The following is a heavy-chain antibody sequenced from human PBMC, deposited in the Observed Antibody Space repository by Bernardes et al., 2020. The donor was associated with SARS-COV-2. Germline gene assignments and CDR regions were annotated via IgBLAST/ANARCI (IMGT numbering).Heavy chain of an antibody. V-gene: IGHV3-48*04. D-gene: IGHD2-2*01. J-gene: IGHJ3*02. CDR3: AREWGYCSSTSCYFIRAFDI. CDR2: ISSSSSTI. Sequence: GGSLRLSCAASGFTFSSYSMNWVRQAPGKGLEWVSYISSSSSTIYYADSVKGRFTISRDNAKNSLYLQMNSLRAEDTAVYYCAREWGYCSSTSCYFIRAFDIWVQGTMVTVSS. CDR1: GFTFSSYS.